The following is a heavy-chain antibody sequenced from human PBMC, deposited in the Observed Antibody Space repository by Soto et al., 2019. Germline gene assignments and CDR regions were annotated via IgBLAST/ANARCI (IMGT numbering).Heavy chain of an antibody. CDR2: INHSGST. CDR3: ASGKRVGATRTVEGY. Sequence: QVQLQQWGAGLLKPSETLSLTCAVYGGSFSGYYWSWIRQPPGKGLEWIGEINHSGSTNYNPSLKRRVTISVDPSKNQFSLKLSSVTAADTAVYYCASGKRVGATRTVEGYWGQGTLVTVSS. V-gene: IGHV4-34*01. D-gene: IGHD1-26*01. J-gene: IGHJ4*02. CDR1: GGSFSGYY.